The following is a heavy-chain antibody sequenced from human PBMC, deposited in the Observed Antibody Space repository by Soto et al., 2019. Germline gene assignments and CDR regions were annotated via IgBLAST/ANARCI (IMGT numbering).Heavy chain of an antibody. D-gene: IGHD3-22*01. Sequence: ASVKVSCKTSGYTFSTYYINWVRQAPGQGLEWMGIVNPNTAYTSYAQKFQGRVTMTRDTSTSTVYMELSSLTSEDTAVYFCAGRDSPDSSGFYDPLGVCGQRTMVTVSS. CDR1: GYTFSTYY. CDR2: VNPNTAYT. V-gene: IGHV1-46*01. J-gene: IGHJ3*01. CDR3: AGRDSPDSSGFYDPLGV.